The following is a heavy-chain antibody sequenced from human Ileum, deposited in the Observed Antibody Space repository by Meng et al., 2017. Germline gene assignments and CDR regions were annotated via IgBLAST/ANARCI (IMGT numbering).Heavy chain of an antibody. Sequence: QLQLQESGPGLVKPRETLSLTSTVPGGSITSSTSSCGWIRQPPGKGLEWIGYIYYSGTTYYNPSLKSRATISEDTAKNQFSLNLSSVTAADTAVYYCARQVNSDGYPRYFDFWGQGTLVTVSS. CDR2: IYYSGTT. CDR1: GGSITSSTSS. CDR3: ARQVNSDGYPRYFDF. D-gene: IGHD5-24*01. V-gene: IGHV4-39*01. J-gene: IGHJ4*02.